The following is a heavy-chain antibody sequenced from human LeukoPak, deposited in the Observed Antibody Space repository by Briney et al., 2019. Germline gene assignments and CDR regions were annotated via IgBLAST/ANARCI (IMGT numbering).Heavy chain of an antibody. D-gene: IGHD6-19*01. CDR1: GFTFSNYA. CDR2: ISSGGGGT. J-gene: IGHJ4*02. CDR3: AKGGAVADY. Sequence: GGSLRLSCAASGFTFSNYAMSWVRQAPGKGLEWVSAISSGGGGTYYADSVKGRFTISRDNSKNTLYLQMNSLRAEDTAVYYCAKGGAVADYWGQGTLVTVSS. V-gene: IGHV3-23*01.